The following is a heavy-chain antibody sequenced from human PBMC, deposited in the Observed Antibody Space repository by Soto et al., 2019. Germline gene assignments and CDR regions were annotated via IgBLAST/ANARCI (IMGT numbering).Heavy chain of an antibody. CDR2: IYYSGST. J-gene: IGHJ5*02. CDR1: GGSISSSSYY. D-gene: IGHD2-2*01. V-gene: IGHV4-39*01. CDR3: ARHPIGYCSSTSCYEDWFDP. Sequence: SETLSLTCTVSGGSISSSSYYWGWIRQPPGKGLEWIGSIYYSGSTYYNPSLKSRVTISVDTSKNQFSLKLSSVTAADTAVYYCARHPIGYCSSTSCYEDWFDPWGQGTLVTVSS.